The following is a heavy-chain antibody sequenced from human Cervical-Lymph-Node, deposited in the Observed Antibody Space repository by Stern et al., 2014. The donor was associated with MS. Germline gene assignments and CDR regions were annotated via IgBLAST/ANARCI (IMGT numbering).Heavy chain of an antibody. Sequence: EMQLVESGGGVIQPGGSLRLSCTASGVTVRRDYMTWVRQAPGKGLEWVALITKVGSTFYTDSVKGRFTISRDDSKNTVYLHMTSLRAEDTAMYYCARDTSSPERSDWWGQGTLVTVSS. J-gene: IGHJ4*02. D-gene: IGHD1-1*01. CDR1: GVTVRRDY. CDR2: ITKVGST. V-gene: IGHV3-53*01. CDR3: ARDTSSPERSDW.